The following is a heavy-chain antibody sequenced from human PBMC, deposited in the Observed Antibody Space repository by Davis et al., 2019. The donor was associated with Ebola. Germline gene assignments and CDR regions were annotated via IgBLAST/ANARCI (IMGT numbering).Heavy chain of an antibody. J-gene: IGHJ6*04. CDR1: GFTFSSYW. CDR2: IKSDGSST. V-gene: IGHV3-74*01. Sequence: HTGGSLRLSCVASGFTFSSYWMHWVRQAPGKGLVWVSRIKSDGSSTSYADSVRGRFTISRDNAKNTMYLQMNSLRAEDTALYYCAKDIGLGIEHYYGMDVWGKGTTVTVSS. CDR3: AKDIGLGIEHYYGMDV. D-gene: IGHD7-27*01.